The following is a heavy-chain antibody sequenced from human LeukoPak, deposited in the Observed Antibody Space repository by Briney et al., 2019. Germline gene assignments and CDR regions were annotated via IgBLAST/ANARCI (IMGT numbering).Heavy chain of an antibody. V-gene: IGHV3-9*03. J-gene: IGHJ3*02. CDR2: ISWNSGSI. CDR1: GFNFDDYA. Sequence: SLRLSCAASGFNFDDYAMHWVRQAPGKGLEWVSGISWNSGSIGYADSVKGRFTISRDNAKNSLYLQMNSLRAEDMALYYCAKVARRYYYDSSGPDDAFDIWGQGTMVTVSS. CDR3: AKVARRYYYDSSGPDDAFDI. D-gene: IGHD3-22*01.